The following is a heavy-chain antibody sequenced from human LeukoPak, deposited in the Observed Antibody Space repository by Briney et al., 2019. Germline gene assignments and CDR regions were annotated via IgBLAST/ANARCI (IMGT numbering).Heavy chain of an antibody. CDR1: GFTFSSYG. CDR2: IRYDGSNK. J-gene: IGHJ4*02. D-gene: IGHD2-2*01. CDR3: AKDGFRYCSSTSCRGDDY. Sequence: VGSLRLSCAASGFTFSSYGMHWVRQAPGKGLEWVAFIRYDGSNKYYADSVKGRFTISRDDSKNTLYLQMNSLRAEDTAVYYCAKDGFRYCSSTSCRGDDYWGQGTLVTVSS. V-gene: IGHV3-30*02.